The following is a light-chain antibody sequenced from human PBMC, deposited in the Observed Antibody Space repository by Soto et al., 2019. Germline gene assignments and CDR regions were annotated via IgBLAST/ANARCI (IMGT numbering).Light chain of an antibody. CDR2: GAS. Sequence: EIVLTQSPDTLSLSPGEIATLSCRARQRVGANYLAWFQQKPGQAPRLRIYGASSRATGIPGTFSGSWSGTDFTRTINSLEPEDFAVYYCQHFVDSPWAFGHGTKVEIK. V-gene: IGKV3-20*01. J-gene: IGKJ1*01. CDR1: QRVGANY. CDR3: QHFVDSPWA.